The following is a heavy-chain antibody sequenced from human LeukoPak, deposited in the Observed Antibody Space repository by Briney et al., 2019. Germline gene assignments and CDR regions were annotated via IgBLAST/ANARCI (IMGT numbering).Heavy chain of an antibody. J-gene: IGHJ6*02. D-gene: IGHD3-10*01. Sequence: GRSLRLSCAASGFTFSSYGMHWVRQAPGKGLEWVAVIWYDGSNKYYADSVKGRFTISRDNSKNTLYLQMNSLRAEDTAVYYCARDLGELLGYCGMDVWGQGTTVTVSS. CDR1: GFTFSSYG. CDR3: ARDLGELLGYCGMDV. V-gene: IGHV3-33*01. CDR2: IWYDGSNK.